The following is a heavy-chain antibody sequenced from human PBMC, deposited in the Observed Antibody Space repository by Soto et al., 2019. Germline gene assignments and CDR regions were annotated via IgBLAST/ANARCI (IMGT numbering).Heavy chain of an antibody. D-gene: IGHD3-10*01. V-gene: IGHV1-18*04. Sequence: GASVKVSCKASGYTFSSYGIIWVRQAPGQGLEWMGWISAYNGNTNYAQKVQGRVTMTTDTSTSTAYMELRSLRSDDTAVYYCARNGDYGSGSHLLYYYYYMDVWGKGTTVTVSS. J-gene: IGHJ6*03. CDR1: GYTFSSYG. CDR2: ISAYNGNT. CDR3: ARNGDYGSGSHLLYYYYYMDV.